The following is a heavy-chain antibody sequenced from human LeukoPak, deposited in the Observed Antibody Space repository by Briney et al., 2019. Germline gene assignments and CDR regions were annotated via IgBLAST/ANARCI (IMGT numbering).Heavy chain of an antibody. D-gene: IGHD3-10*01. V-gene: IGHV3-48*02. CDR1: GFTFSSYS. Sequence: GGSLRLSCAASGFTFSSYSMNWVRQAPGRGLEWVSLIISDSSAIYYADSVKGRFTISRDNAENSLYLQMNSLRDEDTAVYYCARAPLVRGVIPPFDYWGQGALVSVSS. CDR2: IISDSSAI. J-gene: IGHJ4*02. CDR3: ARAPLVRGVIPPFDY.